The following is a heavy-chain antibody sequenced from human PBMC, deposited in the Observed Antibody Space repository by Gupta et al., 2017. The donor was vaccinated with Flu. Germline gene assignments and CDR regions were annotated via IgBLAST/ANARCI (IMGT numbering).Heavy chain of an antibody. CDR3: SRGSSVIASGTTHIFDV. Sequence: GQGLEWIGWINPNSGSTNYVQNFQGRVTMTWDTSISTAYMELSSLRSDDTAVYYCSRGSSVIASGTTHIFDVWGQGTVVTVSS. J-gene: IGHJ3*01. V-gene: IGHV1-2*02. CDR2: INPNSGST. D-gene: IGHD1-1*01.